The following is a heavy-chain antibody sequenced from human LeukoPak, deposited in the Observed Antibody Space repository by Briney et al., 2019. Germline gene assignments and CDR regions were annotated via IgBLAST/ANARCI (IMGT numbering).Heavy chain of an antibody. D-gene: IGHD6-19*01. CDR3: ARDGRGAGSPYHLFDP. V-gene: IGHV3-7*01. CDR1: GFTFSKYW. CDR2: IKEDGDEK. Sequence: PGGSLRLSCAASGFTFSKYWRNWVRQAPGKGLEWVANIKEDGDEKKYVDSVKGRFTVSRDNAKESLYLQMNSLRDEDTAVYYCARDGRGAGSPYHLFDPWGQGTLVIVSS. J-gene: IGHJ5*02.